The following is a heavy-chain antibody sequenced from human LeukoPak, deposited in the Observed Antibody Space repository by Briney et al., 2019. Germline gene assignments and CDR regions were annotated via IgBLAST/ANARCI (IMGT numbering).Heavy chain of an antibody. D-gene: IGHD1-1*01. J-gene: IGHJ6*03. CDR2: ISYDGSNK. CDR1: GFTFSSYA. V-gene: IGHV3-30-3*01. CDR3: ARGVEVYYYYMDV. Sequence: GGSLRLSCAASGFTFSSYAMHWVRQAPGKGLEWVAVISYDGSNKYYADSVKGRFTISRDNSKNTLYLQMNSLRAEDTAVYYCARGVEVYYYYMDVWGKGTTVTVSS.